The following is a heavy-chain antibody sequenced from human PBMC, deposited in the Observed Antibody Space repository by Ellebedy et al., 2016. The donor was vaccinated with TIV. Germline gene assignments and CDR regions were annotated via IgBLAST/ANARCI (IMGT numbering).Heavy chain of an antibody. V-gene: IGHV4-34*01. CDR2: INHSGST. CDR1: GGSISSYY. D-gene: IGHD2-21*02. J-gene: IGHJ3*02. CDR3: ARAGVVVVTAIPFAFDI. Sequence: MPGGSLRLSCTVSGGSISSYYWSWIRQPPGKGLEWIGEINHSGSTNYNPSLKSRVTMSVDTSRNQFSLKLGSVTAADTAVYYCARAGVVVVTAIPFAFDIWGQGTMVTVSS.